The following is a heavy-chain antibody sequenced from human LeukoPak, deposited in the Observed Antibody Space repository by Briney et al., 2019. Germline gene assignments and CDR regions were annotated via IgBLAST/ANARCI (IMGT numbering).Heavy chain of an antibody. CDR3: AKDRDGDFWSGFNL. V-gene: IGHV3-21*01. CDR1: GFTFSSYS. CDR2: ISSSSSYI. J-gene: IGHJ4*02. Sequence: GGSLRLSCAASGFTFSSYSMNWVRQAPGKGLEWVSSISSSSSYIYYADSVKGRFTISRDNAKNSLYLQMNSLRAEDTAVYYCAKDRDGDFWSGFNLWGQGTLVTVSS. D-gene: IGHD3-3*01.